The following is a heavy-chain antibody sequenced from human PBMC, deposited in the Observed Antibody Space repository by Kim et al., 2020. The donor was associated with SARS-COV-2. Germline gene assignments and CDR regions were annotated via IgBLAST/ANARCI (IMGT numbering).Heavy chain of an antibody. CDR1: GGSISSSSYY. J-gene: IGHJ5*02. CDR3: ARHLKSIAARLGWFDP. D-gene: IGHD6-6*01. Sequence: SQTLSLTCTVSGGSISSSSYYWGWIRQPPGKGLEWIGSIYYSGSTYYNPSLKSRVTISVDTSKNQFSLKLSSVTAADTAVYYCARHLKSIAARLGWFDPWGQGTLVTVSS. V-gene: IGHV4-39*01. CDR2: IYYSGST.